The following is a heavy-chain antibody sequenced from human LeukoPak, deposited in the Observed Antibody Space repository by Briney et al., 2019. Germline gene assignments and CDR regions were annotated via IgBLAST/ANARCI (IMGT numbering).Heavy chain of an antibody. V-gene: IGHV4-4*07. Sequence: SETLSLTCTVSGGSISTYYCSWIRQPAGKGLEWIGRISTTENTNYNPSLKSRVTISVDKSKNQFSLKLSSVTAADSAVYFCARQSGRSYVYFDYWGQGTLVTVSS. CDR1: GGSISTYY. CDR2: ISTTENT. J-gene: IGHJ4*02. D-gene: IGHD2-15*01. CDR3: ARQSGRSYVYFDY.